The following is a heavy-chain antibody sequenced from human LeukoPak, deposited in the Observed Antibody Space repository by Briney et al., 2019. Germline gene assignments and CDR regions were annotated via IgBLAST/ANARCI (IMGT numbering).Heavy chain of an antibody. CDR2: IWYDGSNK. CDR1: GFTFSSYG. Sequence: GGSLRLSCAASGFTFSSYGMHWVRQAPGKGLEWAAVIWYDGSNKYYADSVKGRFTISRDNSKNTLYLQMNSLRAEDTAVYYCARDFSSSWYGAFVIWDQGTMVTDSS. CDR3: ARDFSSSWYGAFVI. D-gene: IGHD6-13*01. V-gene: IGHV3-33*01. J-gene: IGHJ3*02.